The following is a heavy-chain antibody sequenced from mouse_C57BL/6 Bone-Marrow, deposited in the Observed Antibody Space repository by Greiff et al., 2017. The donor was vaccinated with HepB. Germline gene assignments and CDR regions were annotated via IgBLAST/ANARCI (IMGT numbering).Heavy chain of an antibody. J-gene: IGHJ4*01. CDR2: ISYDGSN. D-gene: IGHD1-1*01. CDR1: GYSITSGYY. CDR3: ARGGITTVVATPYYYAMDY. Sequence: EVKLQESGPGLVKPSQSLSLTCSVTGYSITSGYYWNWIRQFPGNKLEWMGYISYDGSNNYNPSLKNRISITRDTSKNQFFLNLNSLTTEDTATYYYARGGITTVVATPYYYAMDYWGQGTSVTVSS. V-gene: IGHV3-6*01.